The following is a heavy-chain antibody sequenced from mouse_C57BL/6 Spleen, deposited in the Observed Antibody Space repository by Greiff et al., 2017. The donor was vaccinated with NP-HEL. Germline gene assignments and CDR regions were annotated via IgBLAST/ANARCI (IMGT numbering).Heavy chain of an antibody. V-gene: IGHV1-61*01. J-gene: IGHJ3*01. CDR1: GYTFTSYW. Sequence: QVQLQQPGAELVRPGSSVKLSCKASGYTFTSYWMDWVKQRPGQGLEWIGNIYPSDSETHYNQKLKDKATLTVDKSSSTAYMQLSSLTSEDSAVYYCARLLDYDGGTWFAYWGQGTLVTVSA. CDR3: ARLLDYDGGTWFAY. CDR2: IYPSDSET. D-gene: IGHD2-4*01.